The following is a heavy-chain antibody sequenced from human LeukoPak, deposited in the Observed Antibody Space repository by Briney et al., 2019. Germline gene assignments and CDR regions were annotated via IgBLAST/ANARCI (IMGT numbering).Heavy chain of an antibody. V-gene: IGHV3-21*01. CDR1: GFTFSRYN. Sequence: GGSLRLSCAGSGFTFSRYNMNWVRQAPGKGLERVSSISSSSSYIYYADSVKGRFTISRDNAQNSLFLQMNSLSAEDTAVYYCARDAQWLVPEGYYYYMDVWGKGTTVTVSS. CDR2: ISSSSSYI. D-gene: IGHD6-19*01. CDR3: ARDAQWLVPEGYYYYMDV. J-gene: IGHJ6*03.